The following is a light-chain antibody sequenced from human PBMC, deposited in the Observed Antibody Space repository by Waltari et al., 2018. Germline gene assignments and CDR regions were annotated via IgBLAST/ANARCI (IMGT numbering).Light chain of an antibody. CDR2: AAS. CDR1: QSVSTY. J-gene: IGKJ1*01. CDR3: QQSYTDPPT. V-gene: IGKV1-39*01. Sequence: DIQMTQSPSFLSASVGDRVTIACRASQSVSTYLDWFQQKPGKAPSRLIYAASILQGGVPLRFSGSGSGTDFTLTISSLQPEDFATYYCQQSYTDPPTFGQGTKV.